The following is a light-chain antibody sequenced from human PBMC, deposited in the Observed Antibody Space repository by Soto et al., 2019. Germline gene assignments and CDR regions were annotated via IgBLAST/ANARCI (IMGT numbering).Light chain of an antibody. Sequence: DIVMPQSPLSLPVTPGEPASISCRSSQSLLHRNGDNYLAWYQQKPGQSPHLLIYLASNRASGVPDRFSGSGSGTDFTLKISRVEAEDVGVYYCMQALQTPYTFGQGTKLEIK. V-gene: IGKV2-28*01. CDR2: LAS. CDR3: MQALQTPYT. J-gene: IGKJ2*01. CDR1: QSLLHRNGDNY.